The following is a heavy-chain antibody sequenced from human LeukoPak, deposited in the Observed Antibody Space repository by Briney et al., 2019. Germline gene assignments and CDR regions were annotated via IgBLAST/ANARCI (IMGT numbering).Heavy chain of an antibody. Sequence: PGGSLRLSCAASGFTFSSYWMSWVRQAPGKGLEWVANIKQDGSEKYYVDSVKGRFTISRDNAKNSLYLQMNSLRAEDTAVYYCAVDITIFVPRYYMDVWGKGTTVTVSS. D-gene: IGHD3-3*01. V-gene: IGHV3-7*01. J-gene: IGHJ6*03. CDR3: AVDITIFVPRYYMDV. CDR2: IKQDGSEK. CDR1: GFTFSSYW.